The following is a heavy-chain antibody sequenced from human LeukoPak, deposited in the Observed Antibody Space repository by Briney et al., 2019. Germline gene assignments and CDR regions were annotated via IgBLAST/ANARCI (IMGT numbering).Heavy chain of an antibody. D-gene: IGHD3-10*01. Sequence: SETLSLTCTVSGGSISSSNFYWGWIRQPPGKGLEWIGSIYYSGSTYYNPSLKSRVSISVDTSKNQFSLKLSSVTAADTAVYYCARDARVQKWFGELLKTTTYYFDYWGQGTLVTVSS. CDR3: ARDARVQKWFGELLKTTTYYFDY. CDR1: GGSISSSNFY. J-gene: IGHJ4*02. CDR2: IYYSGST. V-gene: IGHV4-39*07.